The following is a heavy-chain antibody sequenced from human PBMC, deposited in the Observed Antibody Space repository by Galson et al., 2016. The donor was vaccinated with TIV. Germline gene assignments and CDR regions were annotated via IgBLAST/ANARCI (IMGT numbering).Heavy chain of an antibody. Sequence: SVKVSCKASGGNFNSFAINWVRQAPGQGLEWMGRIIPVLGMENYAQKFQARVTMTRDTSTRTVYMELSSLRSDDTAVFYCAVWSNINYFALWGQGTLITVSS. CDR1: GGNFNSFA. CDR2: IIPVLGME. CDR3: AVWSNINYFAL. V-gene: IGHV1-69*04. D-gene: IGHD2-8*02. J-gene: IGHJ4*02.